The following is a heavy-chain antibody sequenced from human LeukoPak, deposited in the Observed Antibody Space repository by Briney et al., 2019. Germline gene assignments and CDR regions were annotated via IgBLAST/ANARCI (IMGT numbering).Heavy chain of an antibody. CDR3: ASCSRDGYNLGFDY. J-gene: IGHJ4*02. Sequence: SETLSLTCAVYGGSFSGYYGSWIRQPPGKGLEWIGEINHSGSTNYNPSLKSRVTISVDTSKNQFSLKLSSVTAADTAVYYCASCSRDGYNLGFDYWGQGTLVTVSS. D-gene: IGHD5-24*01. V-gene: IGHV4-34*01. CDR1: GGSFSGYY. CDR2: INHSGST.